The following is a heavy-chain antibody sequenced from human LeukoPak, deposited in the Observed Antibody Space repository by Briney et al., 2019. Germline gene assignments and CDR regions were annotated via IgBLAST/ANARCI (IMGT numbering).Heavy chain of an antibody. CDR2: IYHSGST. V-gene: IGHV4-4*02. D-gene: IGHD5-12*01. J-gene: IGHJ4*02. Sequence: SGTLSLTCAVSGGSISRSNWWSWVRQPPGKGLEWIGEIYHSGSTNYNPSLKSRVTISVGKSKNQFSLKLSSVTAADTAVYYCARFSRWLPFESWGQGTLVTVSS. CDR1: GGSISRSNW. CDR3: ARFSRWLPFES.